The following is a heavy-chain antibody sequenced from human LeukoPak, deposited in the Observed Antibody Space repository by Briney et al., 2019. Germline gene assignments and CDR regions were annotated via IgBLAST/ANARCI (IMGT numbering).Heavy chain of an antibody. Sequence: PGGSLRLSCAASGFTFSNFGMNWVRQAPGKGLEWVSHITPTSSYSDYADSVKGRFTISRDNAKSSLYLQMSSLRVEDTAIYFCARVDDSGYLWDYWGQGTLVTVSS. CDR1: GFTFSNFG. CDR3: ARVDDSGYLWDY. V-gene: IGHV3-21*06. D-gene: IGHD3-22*01. J-gene: IGHJ4*02. CDR2: ITPTSSYS.